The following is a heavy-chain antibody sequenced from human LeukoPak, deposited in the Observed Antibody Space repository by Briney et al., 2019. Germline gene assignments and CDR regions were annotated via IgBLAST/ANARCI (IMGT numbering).Heavy chain of an antibody. CDR1: GYAFTNND. CDR2: MNPKSGNT. V-gene: IGHV1-8*01. CDR3: ARGFPYSGYIPNGGELEGY. J-gene: IGHJ4*02. D-gene: IGHD5-12*01. Sequence: ASVKVSCKASGYAFTNNDINWVRQAAGQGLEWMGWMNPKSGNTGYAQNFQGRVSMTRNISTSTAYMELSSPRSEDTAVYYCARGFPYSGYIPNGGELEGYWGQGTLVTVSS.